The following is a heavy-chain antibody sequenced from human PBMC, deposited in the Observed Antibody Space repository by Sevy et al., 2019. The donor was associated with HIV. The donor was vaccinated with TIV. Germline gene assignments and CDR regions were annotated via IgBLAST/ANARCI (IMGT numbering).Heavy chain of an antibody. V-gene: IGHV1-18*01. J-gene: IGHJ4*02. Sequence: ASVKVSCKAFGCTFTSYTISWVRQAPGQGLEWMGWINTYNGNTNRAHKVQGRVTLTTDTTSTAYLELRSLRYDDTAVYYCARDTREKSFDYWGQGTVVTVSS. CDR1: GCTFTSYT. CDR3: ARDTREKSFDY. CDR2: INTYNGNT.